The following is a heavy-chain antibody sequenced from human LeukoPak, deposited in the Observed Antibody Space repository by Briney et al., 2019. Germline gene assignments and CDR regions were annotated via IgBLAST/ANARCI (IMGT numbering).Heavy chain of an antibody. CDR2: ISGSGGST. CDR1: RFTFSSYA. Sequence: PGGSLRLSCAASRFTFSSYAMSWVRQAPGKGLEWVSAISGSGGSTYYADSVKGRFTISRDNSKNTLYLQMNSLRAEDTAVYFCAKALVVRTTSYYYYGMDVWGQGTTVTVSS. CDR3: AKALVVRTTSYYYYGMDV. V-gene: IGHV3-23*01. D-gene: IGHD2-2*01. J-gene: IGHJ6*02.